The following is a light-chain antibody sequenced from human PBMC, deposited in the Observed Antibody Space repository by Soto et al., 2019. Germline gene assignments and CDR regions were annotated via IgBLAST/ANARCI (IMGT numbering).Light chain of an antibody. Sequence: AIRMTQSLSSLSASTGDRVTITCRASQGISSYLAWYQQKPGKAPKLLIYAASTLQSGVPSRFSGSGSGTDFTLTISCLQSEDFATYYCQQYYSYPQTFGQGTMVDVK. CDR3: QQYYSYPQT. J-gene: IGKJ1*01. CDR2: AAS. V-gene: IGKV1-8*01. CDR1: QGISSY.